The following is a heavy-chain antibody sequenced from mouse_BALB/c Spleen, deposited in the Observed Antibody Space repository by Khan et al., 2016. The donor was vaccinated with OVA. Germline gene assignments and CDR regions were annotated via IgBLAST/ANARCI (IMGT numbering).Heavy chain of an antibody. D-gene: IGHD4-1*01. CDR1: GFTFSSYS. CDR3: ASHLTGSFAY. CDR2: ISSGGDYT. V-gene: IGHV5-6*01. J-gene: IGHJ3*01. Sequence: EVQLQESGGDLVKPGGSLKLSCAASGFTFSSYSMSWVRQTPDKRLEWVATISSGGDYTYYPDSVQGRFTISRDNAKNTLYLQMSSLKSEDTAMYDCASHLTGSFAYWGQGTLVTVSA.